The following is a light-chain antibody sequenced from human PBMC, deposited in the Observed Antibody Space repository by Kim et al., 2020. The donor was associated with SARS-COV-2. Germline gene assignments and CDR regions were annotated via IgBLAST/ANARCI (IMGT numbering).Light chain of an antibody. CDR2: ATS. V-gene: IGKV1-27*01. CDR3: QQYDSAFRT. J-gene: IGKJ1*01. CDR1: QVIAKD. Sequence: SAAVVGRVTITCRASQVIAKDLALYQQRPGEAPKLLVYATSTLHSGVPSRFNATGSGTDFTLTINNLQPEDVATYFCQQYDSAFRTFGQGTRV.